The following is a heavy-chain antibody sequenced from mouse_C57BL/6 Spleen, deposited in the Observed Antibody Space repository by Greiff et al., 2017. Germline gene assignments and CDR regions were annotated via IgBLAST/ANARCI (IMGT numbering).Heavy chain of an antibody. CDR2: IDPSDSST. J-gene: IGHJ4*01. V-gene: IGHV1-69*01. CDR3: ARRGYYDAMDY. CDR1: GYTFTSYW. Sequence: QVQLQQPGAELVMPGASVKLSCKASGYTFTSYWMHWVKQRPGQGLEWIGEIDPSDSSTNYNQKFKGKSTLTVDKSSSTAYMQLSSLPSEDSAVYYCARRGYYDAMDYWGQGTSVTVSS.